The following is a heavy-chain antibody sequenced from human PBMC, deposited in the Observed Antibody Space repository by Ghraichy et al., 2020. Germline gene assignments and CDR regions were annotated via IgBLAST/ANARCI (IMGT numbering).Heavy chain of an antibody. V-gene: IGHV4-59*01. D-gene: IGHD3-10*01. CDR3: ARKVRGVTGWFDP. J-gene: IGHJ5*02. CDR2: IYYSGST. Sequence: ETLSLTCTVSGGSISSYYWSWIRQPPGKGLEWIGYIYYSGSTNYNPSLKSRVTISVDTSKNQFSLKLSSVTAADTAVYYCARKVRGVTGWFDPWGQGTLVTVSS. CDR1: GGSISSYY.